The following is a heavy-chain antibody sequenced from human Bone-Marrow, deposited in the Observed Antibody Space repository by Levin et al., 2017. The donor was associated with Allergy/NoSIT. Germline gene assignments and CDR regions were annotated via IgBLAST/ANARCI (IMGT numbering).Heavy chain of an antibody. Sequence: GESLKISCAASGFTFNNYGMHWVRQAPGKGLEWVAIIWFTGSNKFYADSVKGRFTISRDNSKNTLYLEMNSLSAEDTAMYYCARDAGISMTEYYFDYWGQGTLVTVSS. D-gene: IGHD6-19*01. CDR1: GFTFNNYG. V-gene: IGHV3-33*01. CDR2: IWFTGSNK. J-gene: IGHJ4*02. CDR3: ARDAGISMTEYYFDY.